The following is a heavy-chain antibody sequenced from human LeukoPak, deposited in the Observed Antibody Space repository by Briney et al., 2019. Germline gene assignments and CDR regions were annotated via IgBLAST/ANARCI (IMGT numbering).Heavy chain of an antibody. CDR2: IRYDGSDK. V-gene: IGHV3-30*02. CDR3: AKAQKRDILTGYYTAFDS. J-gene: IGHJ5*01. D-gene: IGHD3-9*01. CDR1: GLTFRTYG. Sequence: GGSLRLSCAASGLTFRTYGMHWVRQAPGKALEGVASIRYDGSDKYYADAVKGRFTISRDNSKNTLYLQMNSLRAEDTAVYYCAKAQKRDILTGYYTAFDSWGQGTLVTVSS.